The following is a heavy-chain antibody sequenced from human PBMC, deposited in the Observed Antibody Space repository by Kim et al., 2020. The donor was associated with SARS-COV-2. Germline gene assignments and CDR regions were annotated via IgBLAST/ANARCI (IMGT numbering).Heavy chain of an antibody. D-gene: IGHD1-7*01. Sequence: THYADSVKGPFTISRDKSKSTLYLQMNSLRAEDTAVYYCAKTITGTTGYWGQGTLVTVSS. CDR2: T. CDR3: AKTITGTTGY. V-gene: IGHV3-23*01. J-gene: IGHJ4*02.